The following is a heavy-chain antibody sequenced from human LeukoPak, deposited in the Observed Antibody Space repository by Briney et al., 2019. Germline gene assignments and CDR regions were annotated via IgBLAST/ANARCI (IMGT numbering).Heavy chain of an antibody. D-gene: IGHD3-10*01. V-gene: IGHV1-2*06. CDR2: INPNSGGT. CDR1: GYTFTGYY. Sequence: ASVKVSCKAPGYTFTGYYMHWVRQAPGQGLEWMGRINPNSGGTNYAQKFQGRVTMTRDTSISTAYMELSRLRSDDPAVYYCARGEGDYYGSGSYYNSWFDPWGQGTLVTVSS. J-gene: IGHJ5*02. CDR3: ARGEGDYYGSGSYYNSWFDP.